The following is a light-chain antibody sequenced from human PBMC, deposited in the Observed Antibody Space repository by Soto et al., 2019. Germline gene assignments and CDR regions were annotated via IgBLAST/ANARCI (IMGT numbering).Light chain of an antibody. J-gene: IGKJ2*01. V-gene: IGKV3-20*01. CDR1: QSVSSSY. Sequence: EIVLTQSPGTLSLSPGERATLSCRASQSVSSSYLAWYQQKPGQAPRLLIYGASSRATGIPDRFSGSGSGTDFTLTISRLEAADFAVYYCQQYNSWYTFGQGTKLELK. CDR2: GAS. CDR3: QQYNSWYT.